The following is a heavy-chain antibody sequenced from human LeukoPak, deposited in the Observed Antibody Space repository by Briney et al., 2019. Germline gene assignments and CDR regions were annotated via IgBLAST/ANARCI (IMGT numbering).Heavy chain of an antibody. D-gene: IGHD6-13*01. CDR3: ARIGYSSSWARVSDY. V-gene: IGHV4-34*01. J-gene: IGHJ4*02. Sequence: PSETLSLTCAVYGGSFSGYYWSWIRQPPVKGLEWIGEINHSGSTNYNPSLKSRVTISVDTSKNQFSLKLSSVTAADTAVYYCARIGYSSSWARVSDYWGQGTLVTVSS. CDR1: GGSFSGYY. CDR2: INHSGST.